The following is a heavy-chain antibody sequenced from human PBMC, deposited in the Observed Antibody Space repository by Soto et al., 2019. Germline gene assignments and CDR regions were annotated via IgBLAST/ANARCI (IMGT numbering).Heavy chain of an antibody. CDR1: GFTFSSYG. Sequence: GGSLRLSCAASGFTFSSYGMHWVRQAPGKGLEWVAVIWYDGSNKYYADSVKGRFTISRDNSKNTLYLQMNSLRAEDTAVYYCARATTVRLLWFGEFGRMDVWGQGTTVTVSS. V-gene: IGHV3-33*01. CDR3: ARATTVRLLWFGEFGRMDV. CDR2: IWYDGSNK. J-gene: IGHJ6*02. D-gene: IGHD3-10*01.